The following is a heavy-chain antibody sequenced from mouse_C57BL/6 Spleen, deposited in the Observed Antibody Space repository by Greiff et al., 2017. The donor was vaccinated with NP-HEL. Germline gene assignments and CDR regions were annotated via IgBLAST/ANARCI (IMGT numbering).Heavy chain of an antibody. Sequence: EVQLQQSGPELVKPGASVKISCKASGYTFTDYYMNWVKQSHGKSLEWIGDINPNNGGTSYNQKFKGKATLTVDKSSSTAYMELRSLTSEDSAVYYCARKGDGYPYWYFDVWGTGTTVTVSS. CDR2: INPNNGGT. D-gene: IGHD2-3*01. J-gene: IGHJ1*03. CDR1: GYTFTDYY. V-gene: IGHV1-26*01. CDR3: ARKGDGYPYWYFDV.